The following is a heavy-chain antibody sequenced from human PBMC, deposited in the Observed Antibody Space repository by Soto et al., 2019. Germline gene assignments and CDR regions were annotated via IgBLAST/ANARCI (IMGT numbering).Heavy chain of an antibody. Sequence: GGSLRLSCAASGFTFSSYGMHWVRQAPGKGLEWVAAISYDGSNKYYADSVKGRFTISRDNSKNTLYLQMNSLRAEDTAVYYCAKRAPWELDYFDYWGQGTLVTVSS. CDR3: AKRAPWELDYFDY. J-gene: IGHJ4*02. V-gene: IGHV3-30*18. CDR1: GFTFSSYG. D-gene: IGHD1-26*01. CDR2: ISYDGSNK.